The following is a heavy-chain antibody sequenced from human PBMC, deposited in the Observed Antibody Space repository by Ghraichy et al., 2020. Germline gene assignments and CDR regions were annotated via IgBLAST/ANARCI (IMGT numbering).Heavy chain of an antibody. Sequence: SETLSLTCTVSGGSISSSSYYWGWIRQPPGKGLEWIGSIYYSGSTYYNPSLKSRVTISVDTSKNQFSLKLSSVTAADTAVYYCARLTTGDVDPWGQGTLVTVSS. CDR2: IYYSGST. D-gene: IGHD4-11*01. V-gene: IGHV4-39*01. CDR1: GGSISSSSYY. CDR3: ARLTTGDVDP. J-gene: IGHJ5*02.